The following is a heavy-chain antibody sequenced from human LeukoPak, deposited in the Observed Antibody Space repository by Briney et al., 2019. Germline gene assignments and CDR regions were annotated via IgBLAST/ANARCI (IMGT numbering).Heavy chain of an antibody. Sequence: GGSLRLSCAASGLTFSSYAMHWVRQAPGKGLEYVSAISSNGGSTYYANSVKGRFTISRDNSKNTLYLQMGSLRAEDMAVYYCARRTSRTFDYWGQGTLVTVSS. CDR3: ARRTSRTFDY. V-gene: IGHV3-64*01. J-gene: IGHJ4*02. D-gene: IGHD3/OR15-3a*01. CDR2: ISSNGGST. CDR1: GLTFSSYA.